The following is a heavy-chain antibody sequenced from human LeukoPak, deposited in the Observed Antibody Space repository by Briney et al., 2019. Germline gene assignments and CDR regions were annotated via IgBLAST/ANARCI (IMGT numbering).Heavy chain of an antibody. Sequence: GESLKISCKGSGYSFTSYWIGWVRQMPGKGLEWMGIIYPGDSDTRYSPSFQGQVTISADKSISTAYLQWSSLKASDTAMYYCATKGAYCGGDCSPYGYYYHGMDVWGQGTTVTVSS. V-gene: IGHV5-51*01. CDR3: ATKGAYCGGDCSPYGYYYHGMDV. CDR2: IYPGDSDT. CDR1: GYSFTSYW. J-gene: IGHJ6*02. D-gene: IGHD2-21*02.